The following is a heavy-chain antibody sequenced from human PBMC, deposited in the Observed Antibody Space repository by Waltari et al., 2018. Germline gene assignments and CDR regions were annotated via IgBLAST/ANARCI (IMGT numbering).Heavy chain of an antibody. CDR3: ARGSYYGPIHP. Sequence: QVQLQESGPGLVKPSGTLSLTCTVSGGSIRSHYWLWIRQPPGKGLEWIGYIYYSGSTHYNPSLKSRVTISVDTSKNQFSLKLSSVTAADTAVYYCARGSYYGPIHPWGQGTLVTVSS. CDR2: IYYSGST. V-gene: IGHV4-59*11. J-gene: IGHJ5*02. CDR1: GGSIRSHY. D-gene: IGHD1-26*01.